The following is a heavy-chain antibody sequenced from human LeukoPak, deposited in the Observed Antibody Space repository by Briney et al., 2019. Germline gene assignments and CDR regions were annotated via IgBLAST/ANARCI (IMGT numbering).Heavy chain of an antibody. CDR1: GFTFSSYS. J-gene: IGHJ4*02. CDR2: ISSSSSYI. CDR3: ARDMYGDYVYFDY. Sequence: PGGSLRLSCAASGFTFSSYSMNWVRQAPGKGLEWVSSISSSSSYIYYADSVKGRFTISRDNAKNSLYLQMNSLRAGDTAVYYCARDMYGDYVYFDYWGQGTLVTVSS. V-gene: IGHV3-21*01. D-gene: IGHD4-17*01.